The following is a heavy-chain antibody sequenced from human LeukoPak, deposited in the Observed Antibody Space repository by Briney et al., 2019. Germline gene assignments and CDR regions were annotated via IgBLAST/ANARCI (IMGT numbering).Heavy chain of an antibody. D-gene: IGHD2-15*01. V-gene: IGHV1-18*01. CDR2: ISAYNGNT. CDR1: GGTFSSYA. CDR3: ARVSSNVAPFDY. Sequence: ASVKVSCKASGGTFSSYAISWVRQAPGQGLEWMGWISAYNGNTNYAQKPQGRVTMTTDTSTSTAYMELRSLRSDDTAVYYCARVSSNVAPFDYWGQGTLVTVSS. J-gene: IGHJ4*02.